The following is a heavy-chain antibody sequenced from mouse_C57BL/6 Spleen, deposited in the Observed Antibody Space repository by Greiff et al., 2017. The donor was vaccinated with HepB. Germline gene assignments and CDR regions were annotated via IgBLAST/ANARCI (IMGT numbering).Heavy chain of an antibody. CDR2: INPSNGGT. J-gene: IGHJ1*03. D-gene: IGHD1-1*01. V-gene: IGHV1-53*01. CDR1: GYTFTSYW. Sequence: VQLQESGTELVKPGASVKLSCKASGYTFTSYWMHWVKQRPGQGLEWIGNINPSNGGTNYNEKFKSKDTLTVDKSSSTAYMQLSSLTSEDSAVYYCARYNYGSSHWYFGVWGTVTTVTVSS. CDR3: ARYNYGSSHWYFGV.